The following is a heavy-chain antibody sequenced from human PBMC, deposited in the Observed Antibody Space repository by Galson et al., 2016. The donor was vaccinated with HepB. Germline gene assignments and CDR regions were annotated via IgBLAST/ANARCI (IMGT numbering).Heavy chain of an antibody. V-gene: IGHV3-33*01. CDR3: ARDGVPNYDFWTGFYYFDH. CDR2: IWGDGSNR. D-gene: IGHD3-3*01. J-gene: IGHJ4*02. Sequence: RQAPGKGLEWVAVIWGDGSNRYYGDSVGGRFTISRDNARKTLYLQMDRLRPEDTAVYFCARDGVPNYDFWTGFYYFDHWGQGNLVTVSS.